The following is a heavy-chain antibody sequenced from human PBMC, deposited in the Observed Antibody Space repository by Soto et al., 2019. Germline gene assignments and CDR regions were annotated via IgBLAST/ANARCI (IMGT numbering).Heavy chain of an antibody. Sequence: ASVKVSCKASGYTFTGYYMHGVRQAPGQGLEWMGWINPNSGGTNYAQKFQGRVTMTRDTSISTAYMELSRLRSDDTAVYYCARLHLYYGGNSGRAFDYWGRGTLVTVSS. J-gene: IGHJ4*02. CDR1: GYTFTGYY. CDR2: INPNSGGT. CDR3: ARLHLYYGGNSGRAFDY. D-gene: IGHD4-17*01. V-gene: IGHV1-2*02.